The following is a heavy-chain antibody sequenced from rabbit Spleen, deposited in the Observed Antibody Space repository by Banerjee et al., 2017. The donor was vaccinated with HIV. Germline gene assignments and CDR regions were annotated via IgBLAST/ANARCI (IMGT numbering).Heavy chain of an antibody. CDR3: VRDRANIGGDYGPYYFDL. CDR2: IVPIFGVT. CDR1: RFDFSTYS. J-gene: IGHJ4*01. V-gene: IGHV1S7*01. D-gene: IGHD2-1*01. Sequence: QELVESGGGLVQPGGSLKLSCKASRFDFSTYSMSWVRQAPGKGLEWIGYIVPIFGVTYYANWVNGRFSISRENAQNTVFLQLNSLTAADTATYFCVRDRANIGGDYGPYYFDLWGPGTLVTVS.